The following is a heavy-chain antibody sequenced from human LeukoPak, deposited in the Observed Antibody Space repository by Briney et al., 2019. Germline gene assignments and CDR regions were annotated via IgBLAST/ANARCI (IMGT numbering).Heavy chain of an antibody. V-gene: IGHV3-23*01. CDR1: GFTFSSYA. D-gene: IGHD1-26*01. J-gene: IGHJ4*02. Sequence: HPGGSLRLSCAASGFTFSSYAMSWVRQAPGKGLEWVSAISGSGGSTYYADSVKGRFTISRDNSKNTLYLQMYSLRAEDTAVYYCAKDHGIVGALLLLPYRDYFDYWGQGTLVTVSS. CDR3: AKDHGIVGALLLLPYRDYFDY. CDR2: ISGSGGST.